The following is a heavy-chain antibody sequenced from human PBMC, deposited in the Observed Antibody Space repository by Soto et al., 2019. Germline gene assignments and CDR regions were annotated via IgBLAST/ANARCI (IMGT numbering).Heavy chain of an antibody. V-gene: IGHV3-23*01. CDR3: AKVHPTYPNNGFYYDYYYGMDV. CDR2: ISGSGVST. J-gene: IGHJ6*02. Sequence: EVQLLESGGSLVQPGGSLRLSCAASGFTFTNYAMTWVRQAPGKGLEWVSGISGSGVSTYYADSVKDRFIISRDNSKNTLYLQMSSLRVDDAAVYYCAKVHPTYPNNGFYYDYYYGMDVWGQGTTVTVSS. CDR1: GFTFTNYA. D-gene: IGHD2-8*01.